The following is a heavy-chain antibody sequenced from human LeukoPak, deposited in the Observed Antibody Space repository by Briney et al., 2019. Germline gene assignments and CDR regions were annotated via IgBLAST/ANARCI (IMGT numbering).Heavy chain of an antibody. J-gene: IGHJ4*02. D-gene: IGHD3-22*01. V-gene: IGHV3-30*02. CDR1: GFTFSSYA. CDR3: AKSIHYYDSSGPRF. Sequence: GGSLRLSCAASGFTFSSYAMHWVRQAPGKGLEWVAFIRYDGSNKYYADSVKGRFTISRDNSKNTLYLQMNSLRAEDTAVYYCAKSIHYYDSSGPRFWGQGTLVTVSS. CDR2: IRYDGSNK.